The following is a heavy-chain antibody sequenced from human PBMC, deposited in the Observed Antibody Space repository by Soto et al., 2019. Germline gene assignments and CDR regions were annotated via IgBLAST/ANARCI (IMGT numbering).Heavy chain of an antibody. CDR2: ISGSGGST. V-gene: IGHV3-23*01. Sequence: GSLRLSCAASGFTFSSYAMSWVRQAPGKGLEWVSAISGSGGSTYYADSVKGRFTISRDNSKNTLYLQMNSLRAEDTAVYYCAKDILRGSYYDFWSGYYTHYYYGMDVWGQGTTVTVSS. CDR3: AKDILRGSYYDFWSGYYTHYYYGMDV. CDR1: GFTFSSYA. D-gene: IGHD3-3*01. J-gene: IGHJ6*02.